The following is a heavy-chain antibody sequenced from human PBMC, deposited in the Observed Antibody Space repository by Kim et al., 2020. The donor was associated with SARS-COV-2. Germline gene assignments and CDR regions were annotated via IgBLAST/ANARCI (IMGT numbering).Heavy chain of an antibody. J-gene: IGHJ4*02. Sequence: SETLSLTCTVSGGSISSGGYYWSWIRQHPGKGLEWIGYIYYSGSTYYNPSLKSRVTISVDTSKNQFSLKLSSVTAADTAVYYCASTTHSGSYQDYWGQGTLVTVSS. D-gene: IGHD3-10*01. CDR2: IYYSGST. CDR1: GGSISSGGYY. CDR3: ASTTHSGSYQDY. V-gene: IGHV4-31*03.